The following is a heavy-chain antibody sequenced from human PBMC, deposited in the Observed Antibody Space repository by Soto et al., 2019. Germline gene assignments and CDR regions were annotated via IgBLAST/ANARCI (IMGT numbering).Heavy chain of an antibody. V-gene: IGHV1-3*01. CDR2: INAGNGNT. Sequence: QVQLVQSGAEVKKPGASVKVSCKAFGYTFSNYGIHWVRQAPGQRLEWMGWINAGNGNTKYSQKFQDRVTITRDTSATTAYMELSNLRSEDTAVFYCARSGYSSGWYHWYFDLWGRGTLVTVSS. CDR3: ARSGYSSGWYHWYFDL. D-gene: IGHD6-19*01. CDR1: GYTFSNYG. J-gene: IGHJ2*01.